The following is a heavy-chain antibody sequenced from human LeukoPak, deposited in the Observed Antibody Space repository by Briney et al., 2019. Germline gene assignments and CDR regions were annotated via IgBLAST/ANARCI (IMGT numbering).Heavy chain of an antibody. D-gene: IGHD2-21*02. CDR1: GSSMSSYH. CDR3: ASEQLVTYYFDN. Sequence: SQTLSLTCTVSGSSMSSYHWSWLRQPPGKGLEWIGYIYYNGSTNYNPSLKSRVTISVDMSKNQFSLKLSSVTAADTAVYYCASEQLVTYYFDNWGQGTLVTVSS. J-gene: IGHJ4*02. CDR2: IYYNGST. V-gene: IGHV4-59*12.